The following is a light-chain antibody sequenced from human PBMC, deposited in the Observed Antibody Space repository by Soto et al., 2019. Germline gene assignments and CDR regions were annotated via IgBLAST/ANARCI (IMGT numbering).Light chain of an antibody. CDR2: RAT. CDR3: QQYNDFPYT. Sequence: DIEMTQSPATLSVSPGDRATISCRASQSISSRLAWYQQKPGKAPRLLIYRATNIQTGIPSRFSGSGSGTDFSLTISSLQPVDSAACYCQQYNDFPYTFGQGTKVDIK. J-gene: IGKJ2*01. CDR1: QSISSR. V-gene: IGKV3-15*01.